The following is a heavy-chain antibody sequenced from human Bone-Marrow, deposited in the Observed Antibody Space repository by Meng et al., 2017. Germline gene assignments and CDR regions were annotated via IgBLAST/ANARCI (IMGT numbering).Heavy chain of an antibody. D-gene: IGHD5-18*01. J-gene: IGHJ4*02. Sequence: RWWSGGGVGRLGGSRGLARGASGFTFRSYAMNWVRQAPGEGLEWVSTISSSGDSSYYADSVEDRFTISRDNFKNTLYLRMNSLRAEDTAVYYCTLDTAMINWGQGTLVTVSS. V-gene: IGHV3-23*01. CDR2: ISSSGDSS. CDR1: GFTFRSYA. CDR3: TLDTAMIN.